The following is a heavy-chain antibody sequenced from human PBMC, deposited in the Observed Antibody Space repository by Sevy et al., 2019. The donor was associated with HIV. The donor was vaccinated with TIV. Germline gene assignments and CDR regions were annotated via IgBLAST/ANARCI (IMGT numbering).Heavy chain of an antibody. CDR2: IYYTGST. D-gene: IGHD3-22*01. CDR1: GGSISSSSYY. CDR3: ARVYYDGSGYYPADAFDI. J-gene: IGHJ3*02. V-gene: IGHV4-39*01. Sequence: QSQTLSLTCTVSGGSISSSSYYWGWIRQPPGKGLQWIGSIYYTGSTYYNPSLKSRVTISVDTSKNQFSLNLSSVTAADTAVYYCARVYYDGSGYYPADAFDIWGQGTMVTVSS.